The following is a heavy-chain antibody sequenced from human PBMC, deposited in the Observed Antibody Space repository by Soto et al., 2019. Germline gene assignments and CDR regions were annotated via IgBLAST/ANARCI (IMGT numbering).Heavy chain of an antibody. CDR3: ARGYSSSGPPPPFDY. CDR1: GGTFSSYA. D-gene: IGHD6-13*01. V-gene: IGHV1-69*01. Sequence: QVQLVQSGAEVKKPGSSVKVSCKASGGTFSSYAISWVRQAPGQGLEWMGGIIPIFGTANYAQKFQGRVTITADESTRTAYMERSSPRSEDTAVYYCARGYSSSGPPPPFDYWGQGTLVTVSS. CDR2: IIPIFGTA. J-gene: IGHJ4*02.